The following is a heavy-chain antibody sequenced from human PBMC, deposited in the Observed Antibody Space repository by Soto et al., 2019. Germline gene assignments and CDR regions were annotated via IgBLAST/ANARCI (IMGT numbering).Heavy chain of an antibody. CDR3: AKGPHITSYITWVDP. V-gene: IGHV3-9*01. CDR2: ISWNSGSI. Sequence: EVQLVESGGGLVLPGRSLRLSCAASGFTFGAYAMHWVRQAPWKGLEWVSGISWNSGSIAYAASVKGRFTISRDNAKNSVYLQMNSLRDGDTALYYCAKGPHITSYITWVDPWGQGTPVTVSS. CDR1: GFTFGAYA. J-gene: IGHJ5*02. D-gene: IGHD6-6*01.